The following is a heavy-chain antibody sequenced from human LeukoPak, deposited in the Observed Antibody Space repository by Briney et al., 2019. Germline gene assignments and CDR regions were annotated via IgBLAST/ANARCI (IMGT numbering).Heavy chain of an antibody. CDR1: GGSFSGYY. CDR2: INHSGST. V-gene: IGHV4-34*01. Sequence: SETLSLTCAVYGGSFSGYYWSWIRQPPGKGLEWIAEINHSGSTNYNPSLKSPVTISIDTSKNQFSLKLSSVTAADTAVYYCASSRHYDSSGYWMYYFDFWGQGTLVTVSS. D-gene: IGHD3-22*01. J-gene: IGHJ4*02. CDR3: ASSRHYDSSGYWMYYFDF.